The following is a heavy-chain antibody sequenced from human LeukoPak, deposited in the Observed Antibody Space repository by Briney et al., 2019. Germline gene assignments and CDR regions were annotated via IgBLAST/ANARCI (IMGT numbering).Heavy chain of an antibody. CDR1: GGSISSYY. CDR3: ARGLRNVWGSYRYGFDY. Sequence: SETLSLTCTVSGGSISSYYWSWIRQPPGKGLEWIGYIYYSGSTNYSPSLKSRVTISVDTSKNQFSLKLSSVTAADTAVYYCARGLRNVWGSYRYGFDYWGQGTLVTVSS. J-gene: IGHJ4*02. D-gene: IGHD3-16*02. CDR2: IYYSGST. V-gene: IGHV4-59*12.